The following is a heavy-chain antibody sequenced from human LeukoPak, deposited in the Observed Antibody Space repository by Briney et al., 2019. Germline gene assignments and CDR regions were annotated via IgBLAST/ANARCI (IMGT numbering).Heavy chain of an antibody. CDR1: GYTFTSYG. D-gene: IGHD3-9*01. Sequence: GASVKVSCKASGYTFTSYGISWVRQAPGQGLEWMGRINPNSGGTSYAQKFQGRVTMTRDTSVSTAYMELSRLRSDDTAVYYCARMSDILTGHYPQWFDPWGQGTLVTVSS. V-gene: IGHV1-2*06. J-gene: IGHJ5*02. CDR3: ARMSDILTGHYPQWFDP. CDR2: INPNSGGT.